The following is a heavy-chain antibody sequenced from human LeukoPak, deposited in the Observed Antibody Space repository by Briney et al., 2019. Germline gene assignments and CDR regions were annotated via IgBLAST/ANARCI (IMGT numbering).Heavy chain of an antibody. V-gene: IGHV3-30*01. CDR3: TKEGGPMSATTERYSFDH. Sequence: GRSLRLSCAASGFTFSSYAMHWARQAPGKGLQWLAILSYDGSTEYYADSVKGRFTISRDNSQSTLYLEMNSLRADDTAVYYCTKEGGPMSATTERYSFDHWGRGTLVTVSS. D-gene: IGHD4-17*01. CDR2: LSYDGSTE. CDR1: GFTFSSYA. J-gene: IGHJ4*02.